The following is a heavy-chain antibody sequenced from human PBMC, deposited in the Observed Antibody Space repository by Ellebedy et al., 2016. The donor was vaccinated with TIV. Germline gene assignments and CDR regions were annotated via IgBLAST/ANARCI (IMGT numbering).Heavy chain of an antibody. D-gene: IGHD3-10*01. J-gene: IGHJ2*01. CDR1: GLAVSRHS. CDR3: AKGDAGTFDL. CDR2: IYGGGSS. V-gene: IGHV3-53*05. Sequence: GGSLRLSCAASGLAVSRHSMAWVRQAPGKGLEWVAVIYGGGSSFHASSVRGRLTISRDTSNDTLFLQFKSLTVDDTAVYYCAKGDAGTFDLWGRGTLVTVSS.